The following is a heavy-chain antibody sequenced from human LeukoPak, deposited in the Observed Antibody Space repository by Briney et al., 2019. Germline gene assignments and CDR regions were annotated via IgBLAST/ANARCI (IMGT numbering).Heavy chain of an antibody. Sequence: SETLSLTCTVSGGSISSGDYYWSWIRQPPGKGLEWIGYIYYSGSTNYNPSLKSRVTISVDTSKNQFSLKLSSVTAADTAVYYCARVTLSGWYSSWGSEDYYYGMDVWGQGTTVTVSS. J-gene: IGHJ6*02. D-gene: IGHD6-19*01. CDR2: IYYSGST. V-gene: IGHV4-61*08. CDR1: GGSISSGDYY. CDR3: ARVTLSGWYSSWGSEDYYYGMDV.